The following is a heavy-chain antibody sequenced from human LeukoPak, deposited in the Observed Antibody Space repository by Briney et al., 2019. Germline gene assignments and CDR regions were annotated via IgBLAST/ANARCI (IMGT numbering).Heavy chain of an antibody. CDR1: GGSISSSSYY. J-gene: IGHJ2*01. D-gene: IGHD2-21*02. CDR2: VYYSGST. Sequence: SETLSLTCTVSGGSISSSSYYWGWIRQPPGKGLEWIGNVYYSGSTYYNPSLKSRVTISVDTSKNQFSLKLSSVTAADTAVYYCARADRGVVVTALETDWYFDLWGRGTLVTVSS. CDR3: ARADRGVVVTALETDWYFDL. V-gene: IGHV4-39*07.